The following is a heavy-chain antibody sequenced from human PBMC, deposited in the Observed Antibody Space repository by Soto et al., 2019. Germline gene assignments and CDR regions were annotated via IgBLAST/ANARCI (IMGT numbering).Heavy chain of an antibody. V-gene: IGHV3-74*01. Sequence: PGGSLRLSCAASGFIFSSYWMHWVRQAPGKGLVWVSRIKFDGSNTDCADSVKGRFTISRDNAKNTLYLQMNSLRAEDTALYYCARGVPNYYAMDVWGQGTTVTV. J-gene: IGHJ6*02. CDR1: GFIFSSYW. CDR3: ARGVPNYYAMDV. CDR2: IKFDGSNT.